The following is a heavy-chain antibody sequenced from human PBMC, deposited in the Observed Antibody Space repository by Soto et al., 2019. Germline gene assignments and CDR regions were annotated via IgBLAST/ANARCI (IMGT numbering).Heavy chain of an antibody. CDR1: GFTFSSYG. J-gene: IGHJ4*02. CDR3: ARELKWYYYDSSGYPLGY. Sequence: LRLSCAASGFTFSSYGMHWVRQAPGKGLEWVAVIWYDGSNKYYADSVKGRFTISRDNSKNTLYLQMNSLRAEDTAVYYCARELKWYYYDSSGYPLGYWGQGTLVTVSS. CDR2: IWYDGSNK. D-gene: IGHD3-22*01. V-gene: IGHV3-33*01.